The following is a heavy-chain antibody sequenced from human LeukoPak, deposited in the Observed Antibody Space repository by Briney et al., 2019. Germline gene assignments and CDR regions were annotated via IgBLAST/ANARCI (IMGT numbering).Heavy chain of an antibody. CDR1: GFSFYTYA. V-gene: IGHV3-30*04. Sequence: GGSLRLSCAASGFSFYTYAYHWVRQAPGKGLEWVAVISFDGSLQYYTDSVKGRFTISRDISTNTLYLQMNSLRPEDTPVYYCARGHLRIAALIDYWGQGTLVSVSS. J-gene: IGHJ4*02. D-gene: IGHD6-6*01. CDR2: ISFDGSLQ. CDR3: ARGHLRIAALIDY.